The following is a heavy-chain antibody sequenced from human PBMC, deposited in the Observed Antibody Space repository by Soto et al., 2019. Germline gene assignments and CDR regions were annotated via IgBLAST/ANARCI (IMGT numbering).Heavy chain of an antibody. CDR1: GPTFIAYY. CDR3: ARISVDVPE. D-gene: IGHD5-12*01. J-gene: IGHJ4*02. Sequence: QLVQSGAEVKKPGASVKVSCKTSGPTFIAYYIHWVRQAPGQGLEWMGWIDPKSGGTTYEQKFLGMFTMTRDTAINTAYIELNTLTSDDTALYYCARISVDVPEWGQGTLITVSS. CDR2: IDPKSGGT. V-gene: IGHV1-2*02.